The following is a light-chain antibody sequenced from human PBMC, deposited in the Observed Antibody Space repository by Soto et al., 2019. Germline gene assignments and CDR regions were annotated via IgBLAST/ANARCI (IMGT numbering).Light chain of an antibody. V-gene: IGLV2-23*02. CDR2: EVS. CDR1: STNVGTYQA. Sequence: QSALTQPASVSGSPGQSATISCTGTSTNVGTYQAISWYQQHPGKAPKLILYEVSQRPSGVSDRFSGSKSGNTASLTISGLQAEDEADYHCCSYASSSTYVFGTGTKVTVL. CDR3: CSYASSSTYV. J-gene: IGLJ1*01.